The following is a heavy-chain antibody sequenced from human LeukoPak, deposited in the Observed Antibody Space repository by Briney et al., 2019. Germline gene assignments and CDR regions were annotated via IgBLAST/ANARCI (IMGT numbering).Heavy chain of an antibody. V-gene: IGHV1-2*06. Sequence: ASVKVSRTGSGYTFTGYYMHWVWQPPAQGLAWVGRYNPNCGRTKYGQKYQGRDTLNRETSISTAYMEQSRLRPDDTAVYYCARDARPRPNGFDPWGEGTLVSVSS. CDR3: ARDARPRPNGFDP. D-gene: IGHD6-6*01. CDR1: GYTFTGYY. J-gene: IGHJ5*02. CDR2: YNPNCGRT.